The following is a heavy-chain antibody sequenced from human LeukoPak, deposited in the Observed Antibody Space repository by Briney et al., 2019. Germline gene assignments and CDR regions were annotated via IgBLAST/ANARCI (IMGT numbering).Heavy chain of an antibody. V-gene: IGHV3-33*01. CDR2: IWYDGSNN. CDR3: ARARGPYGDYETH. J-gene: IGHJ4*02. D-gene: IGHD4-17*01. CDR1: GFTFSSYG. Sequence: GKSLRLSCAASGFTFSSYGMNKLRQAPVNGLKSAAIIWYDGSNNYYADSVKGRFTISKDNSKNTLYLQMNSLRAEDTAVYYCARARGPYGDYETHWGQGTLVTVSS.